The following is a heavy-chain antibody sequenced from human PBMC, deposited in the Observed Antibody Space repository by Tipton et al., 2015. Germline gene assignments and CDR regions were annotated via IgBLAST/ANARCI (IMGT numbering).Heavy chain of an antibody. CDR3: ARTQLQGDYDY. D-gene: IGHD4-23*01. CDR1: GFIFSNYA. J-gene: IGHJ4*02. CDR2: ISGSGGGT. Sequence: SLRLSCAASGFIFSNYAMSWVRQTPGRGLEWVSGISGSGGGTNYADSVEGRFTISRDNSKNTLYLQMNSLRSDDTAVYYCARTQLQGDYDYWGQGTLVTVSS. V-gene: IGHV3-23*01.